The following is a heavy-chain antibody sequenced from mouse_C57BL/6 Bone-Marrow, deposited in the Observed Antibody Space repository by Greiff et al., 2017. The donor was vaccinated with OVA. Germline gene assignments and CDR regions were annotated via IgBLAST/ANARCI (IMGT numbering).Heavy chain of an antibody. V-gene: IGHV1-63*01. CDR3: ARVGAYYSKGWFAY. CDR1: GYTFTNYW. CDR2: IYPGGGYT. D-gene: IGHD2-5*01. J-gene: IGHJ3*01. Sequence: QVQLQQSGAELVRPGPSVKMSCKASGYTFTNYWIGWAKQRPGHGLEWIGDIYPGGGYTNYNEKFKGKVTLTADKSSSTAYMQFSSLTSEDSAIYYCARVGAYYSKGWFAYWGQGTLVTVSA.